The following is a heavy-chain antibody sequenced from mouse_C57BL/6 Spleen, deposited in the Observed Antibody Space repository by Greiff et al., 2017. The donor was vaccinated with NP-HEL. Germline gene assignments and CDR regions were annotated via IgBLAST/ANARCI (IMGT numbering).Heavy chain of an antibody. CDR2: INYDGSST. D-gene: IGHD3-2*02. CDR3: ARDRSSGYGGFAH. Sequence: EVMLVESEGGLVQPGRSMKLSCTASGFTFSDYYMAWVRQVPEKGLEWVANINYDGSSTYYLDSLKSRFIISRDNAKNILYLQMSSLKSEDTATYYCARDRSSGYGGFAHWGQGTLVTVSA. V-gene: IGHV5-16*01. CDR1: GFTFSDYY. J-gene: IGHJ3*01.